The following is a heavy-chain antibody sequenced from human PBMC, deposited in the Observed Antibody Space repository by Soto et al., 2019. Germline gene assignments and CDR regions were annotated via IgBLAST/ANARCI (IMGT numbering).Heavy chain of an antibody. Sequence: SETLSLTCTVSGGSISSNYWTWIRQPPGKGLEWIGYVYNSGSTNYNPSLKSRVTISEDASKSQFSLKVNSMTAADTAVYYCARYRREAVAGYTLDNWGQGILVTVS. J-gene: IGHJ4*02. CDR3: ARYRREAVAGYTLDN. D-gene: IGHD6-13*01. V-gene: IGHV4-59*01. CDR1: GGSISSNY. CDR2: VYNSGST.